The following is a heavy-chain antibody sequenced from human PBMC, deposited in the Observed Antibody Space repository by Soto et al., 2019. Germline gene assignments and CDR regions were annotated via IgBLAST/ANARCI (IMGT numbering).Heavy chain of an antibody. J-gene: IGHJ1*01. CDR2: VSYSGTT. V-gene: IGHV4-39*01. CDR1: GDSISNLYY. D-gene: IGHD3-22*01. CDR3: ARLSGNGYRTLGY. Sequence: QLQLQESGPGLVKPSETLSLTCAVSGDSISNLYYWGWIRQPPGKGLEWIGTVSYSGTTYYNPSLKSRITISVDTSKNQFSLSLSSVTSADTAVYYCARLSGNGYRTLGYWGQGILVTVSS.